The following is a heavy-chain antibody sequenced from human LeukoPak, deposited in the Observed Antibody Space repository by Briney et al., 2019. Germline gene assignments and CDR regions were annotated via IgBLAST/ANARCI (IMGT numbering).Heavy chain of an antibody. CDR1: GGSISSYY. J-gene: IGHJ3*02. D-gene: IGHD3-22*01. CDR2: IYYSGST. V-gene: IGHV4-59*01. Sequence: SETLSLTSTVSGGSISSYYWSWIRQPPGKGLEWIGYIYYSGSTNYNPSLKSRVTISVDTSKNQFSLKLSSVTAADTAVYYCARDQQDDSSGDAFDIWGQGTMVTVSS. CDR3: ARDQQDDSSGDAFDI.